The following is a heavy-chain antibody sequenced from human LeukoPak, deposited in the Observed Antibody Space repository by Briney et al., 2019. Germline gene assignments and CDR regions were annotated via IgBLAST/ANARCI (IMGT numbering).Heavy chain of an antibody. J-gene: IGHJ3*02. D-gene: IGHD2/OR15-2a*01. CDR3: ARSLSLSDDAFDI. V-gene: IGHV3-21*04. Sequence: GGSLRLSCAASGFTFSSYSMNWVRQAPGKGLEWVSSISSSGSTIYYADSVKGRFTISRDNAKNSLYLQMNSLRAEDTAVYYCARSLSLSDDAFDIWGQGTMVTVSS. CDR2: ISSSGSTI. CDR1: GFTFSSYS.